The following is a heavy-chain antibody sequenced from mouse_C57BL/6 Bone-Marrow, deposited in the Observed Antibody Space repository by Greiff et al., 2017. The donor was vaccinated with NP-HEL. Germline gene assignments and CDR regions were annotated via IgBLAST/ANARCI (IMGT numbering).Heavy chain of an antibody. D-gene: IGHD1-1*01. CDR2: IDPETGGT. J-gene: IGHJ2*01. Sequence: VKLQQSGAELVRPGASVTLSCKASGYTFTDYEMHWVKQTPVHGLEWIGAIDPETGGTAYNQKFKGKAILTADKSSSTAYMELRSLTSEDSAVYYCTRGRFLTFDYWGQGTTLTVSS. CDR3: TRGRFLTFDY. CDR1: GYTFTDYE. V-gene: IGHV1-15*01.